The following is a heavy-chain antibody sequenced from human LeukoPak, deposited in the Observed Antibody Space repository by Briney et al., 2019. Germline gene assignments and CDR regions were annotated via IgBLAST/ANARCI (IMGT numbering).Heavy chain of an antibody. V-gene: IGHV3-48*04. J-gene: IGHJ3*02. CDR1: GFTFSSYS. D-gene: IGHD6-19*01. Sequence: GGSLRLSCAASGFTFSSYSMNWVRQAPGKGLEWVSYISNSGITVDYADSVKGRFTISRDNAKNSLYLQMNSLRAEDTALYYCAKAVGGWYRVAFDIWGQGTMVTVSS. CDR3: AKAVGGWYRVAFDI. CDR2: ISNSGITV.